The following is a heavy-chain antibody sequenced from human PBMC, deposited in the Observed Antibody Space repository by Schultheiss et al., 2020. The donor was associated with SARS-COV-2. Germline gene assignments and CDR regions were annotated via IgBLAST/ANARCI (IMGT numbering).Heavy chain of an antibody. J-gene: IGHJ4*02. Sequence: SGPTLVKPTQTLTLTCIFSGFSLSTSGVGVGWIRQPPGKAPEWLAHIFSNDEKSYSTSLKSRLTISKDTSKSQVVLTMTNMDPVDTATYYCARADTAMAFDYWGQGTLVTVSS. CDR3: ARADTAMAFDY. V-gene: IGHV2-26*01. CDR1: GFSLSTSGVG. D-gene: IGHD5-18*01. CDR2: IFSNDEK.